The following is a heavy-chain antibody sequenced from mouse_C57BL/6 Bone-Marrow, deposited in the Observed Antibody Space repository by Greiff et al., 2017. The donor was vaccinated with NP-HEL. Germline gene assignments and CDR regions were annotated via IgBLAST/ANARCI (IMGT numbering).Heavy chain of an antibody. Sequence: VQLQQSGAELARPGASVKLSCKASGYTFTSYGISWVKQRTGQGLEWIGEIYPRSGNTYYNEKFKGKATLTADKSSSTAYMELRSLTSEDSAVYFCARRIYYGNYGNAMDYWGQGTSVTVSS. V-gene: IGHV1-81*01. CDR1: GYTFTSYG. CDR2: IYPRSGNT. D-gene: IGHD2-1*01. J-gene: IGHJ4*01. CDR3: ARRIYYGNYGNAMDY.